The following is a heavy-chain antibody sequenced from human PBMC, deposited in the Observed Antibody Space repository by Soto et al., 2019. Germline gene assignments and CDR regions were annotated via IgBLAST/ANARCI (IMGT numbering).Heavy chain of an antibody. J-gene: IGHJ5*02. CDR3: ARQDRGGGDRGNWFDP. D-gene: IGHD2-21*02. CDR2: IYYSGST. V-gene: IGHV4-39*01. CDR1: GGSISSSSYY. Sequence: QLQLQESGPGLVKPSETLSLTCTVSGGSISSSSYYWGWIRQPPGKGLEWIGSIYYSGSTYYNPSLKSRVTISVDTSKNQFSLKLSSVTAADTAVYYCARQDRGGGDRGNWFDPWGQGTLVTVSS.